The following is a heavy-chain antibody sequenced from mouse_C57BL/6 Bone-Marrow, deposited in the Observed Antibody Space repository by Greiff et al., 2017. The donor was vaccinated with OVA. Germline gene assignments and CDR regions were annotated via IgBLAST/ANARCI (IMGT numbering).Heavy chain of an antibody. Sequence: EVKLVESGPELVKPGASVKIPCKASGYTFTDYNMDWVKQSHGKSLEWIGDINPNNGGTIYNQKFKGKATLTVDKSSSTAYMELRSLTSEDTAVYYCARQGIYYGSFYAMDYWGQGTSVTVSS. J-gene: IGHJ4*01. V-gene: IGHV1-18*01. CDR1: GYTFTDYN. CDR2: INPNNGGT. CDR3: ARQGIYYGSFYAMDY. D-gene: IGHD2-2*01.